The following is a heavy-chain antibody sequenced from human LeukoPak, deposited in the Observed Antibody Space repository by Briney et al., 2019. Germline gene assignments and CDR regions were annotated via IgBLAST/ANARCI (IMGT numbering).Heavy chain of an antibody. V-gene: IGHV3-33*01. J-gene: IGHJ5*02. CDR3: ARDLSADTNWFDP. CDR2: IWYDGSNK. Sequence: SGGSLRLSCAASGFTFSSYGMHWVRQAPGKGLEWVAVIWYDGSNKYYADSVKGRFTISRDNSKNTLYLQMNSLRAEDTAVYYCARDLSADTNWFDPWGQGTLVTVSS. CDR1: GFTFSSYG.